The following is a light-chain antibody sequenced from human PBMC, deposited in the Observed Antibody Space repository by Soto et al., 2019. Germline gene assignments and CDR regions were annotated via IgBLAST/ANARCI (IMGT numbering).Light chain of an antibody. CDR2: AAS. CDR1: QSVSSY. J-gene: IGKJ5*01. V-gene: IGKV1-39*01. CDR3: QQSYSTSIT. Sequence: NQMTQDRSCLAAAERERLMSSCRASQSVSSYLNWYQQKPGKAPKVLIYAASNLQSGVPSRFSGSGSGTAFNLTIRRLQPDDLATYSSQQSYSTSITFGQGTRLEI.